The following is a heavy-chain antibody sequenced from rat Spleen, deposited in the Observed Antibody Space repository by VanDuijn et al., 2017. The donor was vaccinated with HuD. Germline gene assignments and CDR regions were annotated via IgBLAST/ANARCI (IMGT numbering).Heavy chain of an antibody. CDR3: TRNWDY. CDR2: ISNAGGST. V-gene: IGHV5-31*01. CDR1: GFSFNNYW. D-gene: IGHD3-6*01. Sequence: EVQLVESGGGLVQPGRSLKLSCVASGFSFNNYWMTWIRQAPGKGLDWVASISNAGGSTYCPDSVKGRFTISRDIAENTLYLQMNSVRSEDTATYYCTRNWDYWGQGVMVTVSS. J-gene: IGHJ2*01.